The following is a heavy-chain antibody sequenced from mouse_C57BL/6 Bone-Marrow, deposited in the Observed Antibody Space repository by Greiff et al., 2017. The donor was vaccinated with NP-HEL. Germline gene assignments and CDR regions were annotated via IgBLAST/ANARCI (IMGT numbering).Heavy chain of an antibody. V-gene: IGHV1-19*01. CDR2: INPYNGGT. CDR1: GYTFTDYY. D-gene: IGHD1-1*01. CDR3: ARLYYGSSWYFDV. Sequence: VQLQQSGPVLVKPGASVKMSCKASGYTFTDYYMNWVKQSHGKSLEWIGVINPYNGGTSYNQKFKGKATLTVDKSSSTAYMELTSLTSEDSAVYYCARLYYGSSWYFDVWGTGTTVTVSS. J-gene: IGHJ1*03.